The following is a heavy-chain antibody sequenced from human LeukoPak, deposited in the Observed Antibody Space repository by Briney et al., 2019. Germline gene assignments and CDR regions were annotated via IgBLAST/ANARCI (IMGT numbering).Heavy chain of an antibody. Sequence: GGSLRLSCAASGFTFSNYAMHWVRQAPGKGLEWVAVISFDATKEYFGKSVKGRFTISRDNSKATLYLHMHRLRIEDTDLYYCARFKVGTNTTQKNAFDIWGRGTVVAVSS. J-gene: IGHJ3*02. D-gene: IGHD1-1*01. V-gene: IGHV3-30*01. CDR2: ISFDATKE. CDR1: GFTFSNYA. CDR3: ARFKVGTNTTQKNAFDI.